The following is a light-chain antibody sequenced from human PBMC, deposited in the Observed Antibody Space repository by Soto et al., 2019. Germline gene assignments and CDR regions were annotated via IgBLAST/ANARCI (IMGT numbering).Light chain of an antibody. CDR1: NSDVGNYNY. CDR3: SSEAVDYTVV. Sequence: QSALTQPRSVSGSPGQSVTISCIGTNSDVGNYNYVSWYQQHPGKAPKLMIFDVNRRPSGVPGRFSGSKSGNTASLTISGLQAEDEADYFCSSEAVDYTVVFGGGTKLTVL. V-gene: IGLV2-11*01. CDR2: DVN. J-gene: IGLJ2*01.